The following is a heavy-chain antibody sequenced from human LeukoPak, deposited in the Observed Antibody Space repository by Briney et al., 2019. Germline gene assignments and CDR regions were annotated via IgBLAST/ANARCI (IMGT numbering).Heavy chain of an antibody. V-gene: IGHV3-43*02. D-gene: IGHD6-19*01. CDR1: GFTFTAYA. CDR2: ISGDGTST. Sequence: GGSLRLSCAASGFTFTAYAMHWVRQAPGKGLEWVSLISGDGTSTYYADSVKGRFTISRDNSKNSLYLQVNSLRTDDTALYYCAKGSQWLIHYWGQGTLVTVSS. CDR3: AKGSQWLIHY. J-gene: IGHJ4*02.